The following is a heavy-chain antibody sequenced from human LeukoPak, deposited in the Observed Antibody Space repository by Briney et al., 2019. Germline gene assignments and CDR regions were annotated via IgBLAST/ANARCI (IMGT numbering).Heavy chain of an antibody. V-gene: IGHV1-18*01. D-gene: IGHD6-6*01. CDR2: ISAYNGNT. CDR1: GGTFSSYA. CDR3: ARDGSSSSSVYYYYGMDV. Sequence: GASVKVSCKASGGTFSSYAISWVRQAPGQGLEWMGWISAYNGNTNYAQKLQGRVTMTTDTSTSTAYMELRSLRSDDTAVYYCARDGSSSSSVYYYYGMDVWGQGTTVTVSS. J-gene: IGHJ6*02.